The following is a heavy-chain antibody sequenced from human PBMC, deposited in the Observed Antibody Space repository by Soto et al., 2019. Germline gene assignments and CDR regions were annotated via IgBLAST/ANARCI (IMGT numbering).Heavy chain of an antibody. CDR3: ARISRLHSPGYFDF. CDR1: GGSISRGDSY. Sequence: PSETLSLTCTVSGGSISRGDSYWSWIRQHPGGGLEWIGYIYSSGSTSYNPSLRSRVAISVDTSDNQFSLNLNSVTAADTAVYYCARISRLHSPGYFDFWGRGILVTVSS. CDR2: IYSSGST. V-gene: IGHV4-31*03. J-gene: IGHJ4*02. D-gene: IGHD6-6*01.